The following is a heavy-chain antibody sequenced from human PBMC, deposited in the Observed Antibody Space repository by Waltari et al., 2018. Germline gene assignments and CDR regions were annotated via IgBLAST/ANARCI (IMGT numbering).Heavy chain of an antibody. CDR3: AKDIVNGGMDV. CDR1: AFLPDKP. D-gene: IGHD2-8*01. J-gene: IGHJ6*02. CDR2: IYWNNGIT. Sequence: EVQLVESGGGLVQPGGSLRLCCGASAFLPDKPMHWVRQASGKGLEWVAGIYWNNGITEYADSVRGRFTVSRDNAKTSLYLQMDSLRGDDTALYYCAKDIVNGGMDVWGQGTTVTVSS. V-gene: IGHV3-9*01.